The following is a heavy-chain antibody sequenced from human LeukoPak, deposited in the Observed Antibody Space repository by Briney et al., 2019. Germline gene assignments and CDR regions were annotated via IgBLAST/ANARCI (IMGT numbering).Heavy chain of an antibody. V-gene: IGHV1-69*13. CDR3: ARVTGENYYDSSGYPDY. Sequence: ASVKVSCTASGGTFSSYAISWVRQAPGQGLEWMGGIIPIFGTANYAQKFQGRVTITADESTSTAYMELSSLRSEDTAVYYCARVTGENYYDSSGYPDYWGQGTLVTVSS. CDR2: IIPIFGTA. J-gene: IGHJ4*02. CDR1: GGTFSSYA. D-gene: IGHD3-22*01.